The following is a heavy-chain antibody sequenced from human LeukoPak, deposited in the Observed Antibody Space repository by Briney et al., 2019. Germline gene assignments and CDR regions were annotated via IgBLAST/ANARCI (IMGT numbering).Heavy chain of an antibody. CDR3: ARVSTGPV. CDR2: ISSTGNYI. CDR1: GFTFSSSD. V-gene: IGHV3-21*01. D-gene: IGHD1-1*01. J-gene: IGHJ4*02. Sequence: GGSLRLSCTASGFTFSSSDIHWVRQAPGMGLEWVSSISSTGNYIHYADSAKGRFTISRDNAQKSLYLQMNSLRVEDSAVYYCARVSTGPVWGQGTLVTVSS.